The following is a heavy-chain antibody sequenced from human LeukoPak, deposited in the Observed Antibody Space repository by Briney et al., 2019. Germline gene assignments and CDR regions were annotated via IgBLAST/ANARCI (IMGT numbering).Heavy chain of an antibody. J-gene: IGHJ4*02. V-gene: IGHV3-53*01. CDR1: GFTVSSNY. CDR3: ARDLSGYDCFDY. CDR2: IYSGGST. Sequence: PGGSLRLSCAASGFTVSSNYMSWVRQAPGKGLEWVSVIYSGGSTYYADSVKGRFTISRDNSKNTLYLQMSSLRAEDTAVYYCARDLSGYDCFDYWGQGTLVTVSS. D-gene: IGHD5-12*01.